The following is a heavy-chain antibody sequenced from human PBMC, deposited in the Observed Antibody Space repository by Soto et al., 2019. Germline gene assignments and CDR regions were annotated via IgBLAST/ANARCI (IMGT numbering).Heavy chain of an antibody. Sequence: SETLSLTCTVSGGSISSGGYYWSWIRQHPGKGLELIGYIYYTGSTYYNPSLKSRVTISVDTSMNQFSLKLTSVTAADTAVYYCALTTSWFDPWGQGTLVTVSS. CDR3: ALTTSWFDP. J-gene: IGHJ5*02. CDR1: GGSISSGGYY. V-gene: IGHV4-31*03. CDR2: IYYTGST. D-gene: IGHD4-17*01.